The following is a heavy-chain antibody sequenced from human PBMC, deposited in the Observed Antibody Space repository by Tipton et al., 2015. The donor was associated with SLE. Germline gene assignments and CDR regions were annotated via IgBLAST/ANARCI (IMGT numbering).Heavy chain of an antibody. J-gene: IGHJ4*02. V-gene: IGHV4-34*01. CDR1: GGSFSSYY. D-gene: IGHD3-16*01. CDR2: INHSGIT. CDR3: ARGLVGGGGFAY. Sequence: TLSLTCAVYGGSFSSYYWSWIRQPPGKGLEWIGEINHSGITNYNPSLKSRVTISVDTSKNQFSLKLSSVTAADTAVYYCARGLVGGGGFAYWGQGTLVTVSS.